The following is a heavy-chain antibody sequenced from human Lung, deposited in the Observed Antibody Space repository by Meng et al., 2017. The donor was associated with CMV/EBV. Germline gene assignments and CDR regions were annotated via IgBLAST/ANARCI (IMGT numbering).Heavy chain of an antibody. V-gene: IGHV4-4*02. CDR1: GVSISSNIR. CDR2: IDDSGST. Sequence: QVQLQESGPGLVEPSGTLSLTCGVSGVSISSNIRWTLVRQPPGKGLEWIGDIDDSGSTNYNPSLNSRISISLDKSKNHFSLKVNSVTAADTAVYYCARGKQDAWELLAYWGQGALVTVSS. J-gene: IGHJ4*02. CDR3: ARGKQDAWELLAY. D-gene: IGHD1-26*01.